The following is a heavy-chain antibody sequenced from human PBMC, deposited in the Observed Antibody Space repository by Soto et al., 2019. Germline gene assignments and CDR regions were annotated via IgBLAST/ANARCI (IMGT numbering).Heavy chain of an antibody. D-gene: IGHD3-10*01. CDR3: SQMRGSGLFGMVV. V-gene: IGHV2-5*01. J-gene: IGHJ6*02. CDR1: GFSLSTSGVG. CDR2: IFSNDDQ. Sequence: QITLKESGPTLMKPTQTLTLTCAFSGFSLSTSGVGVGWIRQPPGKALEWLALIFSNDDQRYSPSLMSRLTITKDTSKKQVVLTMTNIDPVDTAKCYCSQMRGSGLFGMVVWGQGTTVTASS.